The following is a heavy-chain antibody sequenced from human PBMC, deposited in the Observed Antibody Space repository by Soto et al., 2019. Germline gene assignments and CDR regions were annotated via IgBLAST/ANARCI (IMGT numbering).Heavy chain of an antibody. CDR3: ARDLIAAAGTTWFHP. V-gene: IGHV1-18*01. CDR2: SSAYNGNT. D-gene: IGHD6-13*01. J-gene: IGHJ5*02. CDR1: GYTFTSYG. Sequence: QVQLVQSGAEVKKPGASVKVSCKASGYTFTSYGISWLRQAPGQGLEWMGWSSAYNGNTNYAQKLQGRVTMTTDTSTITAYMELRSLRSDDTAVYSCARDLIAAAGTTWFHPRGQGTLVTVSS.